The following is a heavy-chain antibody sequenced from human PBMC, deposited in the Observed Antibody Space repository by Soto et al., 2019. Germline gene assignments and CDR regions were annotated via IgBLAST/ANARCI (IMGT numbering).Heavy chain of an antibody. J-gene: IGHJ4*02. D-gene: IGHD4-17*01. CDR3: GRGLRPVDY. V-gene: IGHV3-74*01. CDR1: GFTFSSYW. CDR2: INSDESTT. Sequence: EVQVVESGGGSVQPGGSLRLSCAASGFTFSSYWMHWVRQAPEKGLVWVSRINSDESTTIYADSVKGRFTISRDNAKNTLYLQMNSLKAEDTAVYYCGRGLRPVDYWGQGTLVTVSS.